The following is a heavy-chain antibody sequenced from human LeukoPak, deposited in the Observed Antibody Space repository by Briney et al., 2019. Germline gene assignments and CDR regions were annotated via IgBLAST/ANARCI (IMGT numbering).Heavy chain of an antibody. V-gene: IGHV4-4*02. D-gene: IGHD5-24*01. J-gene: IGHJ5*02. CDR1: GGSISSSNW. CDR2: IYHSETT. Sequence: SGTLSLTCAVSGGSISSSNWWSWVRQPPGKGLEWIGEIYHSETTNYNPSLKSRVTISVDKSKNQFSLKLSSVTAADTAVYYCARQGRWPNWFDPWGQGTLVTVSS. CDR3: ARQGRWPNWFDP.